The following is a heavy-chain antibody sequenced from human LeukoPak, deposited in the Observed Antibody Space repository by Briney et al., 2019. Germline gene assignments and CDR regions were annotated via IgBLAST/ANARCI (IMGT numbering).Heavy chain of an antibody. D-gene: IGHD5-24*01. CDR3: ARDERDVPDY. CDR1: GFTFSSYG. J-gene: IGHJ4*02. V-gene: IGHV3-33*01. CDR2: IWYDGSNK. Sequence: GGSLRLSCAASGFTFSSYGMHWVRQAPGKGLEWMAVIWYDGSNKYYADSVKGRFTISRDNSKNTLYLQMNSLRAEDTAVYYCARDERDVPDYWGQGTLVTVSS.